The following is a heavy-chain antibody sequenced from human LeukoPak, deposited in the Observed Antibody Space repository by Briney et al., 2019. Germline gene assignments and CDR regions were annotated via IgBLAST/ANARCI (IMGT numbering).Heavy chain of an antibody. J-gene: IGHJ6*03. CDR1: GYTFTGYY. Sequence: ASVKVSCKASGYTFTGYYMHWVRQAPGQGLEWMGWINPNSGGTNYAQKFQGRVTMTRDTSISTAYMELSRLRSDDTAVYYCARDGPAAIGDYYYYMDVWGKGTTVTVSS. D-gene: IGHD2-2*01. CDR3: ARDGPAAIGDYYYYMDV. CDR2: INPNSGGT. V-gene: IGHV1-2*02.